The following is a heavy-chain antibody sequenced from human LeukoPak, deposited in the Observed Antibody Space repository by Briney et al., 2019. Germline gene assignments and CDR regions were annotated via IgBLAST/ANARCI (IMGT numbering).Heavy chain of an antibody. CDR2: ISSSGSTI. CDR3: ATHCSSVSCSLATFDI. V-gene: IGHV3-48*03. Sequence: GGSLRLSCAASGFTFSSYEMNWVRQAPGKGLEWVSYISSSGSTIYYADSVKGRFTISRDNAKNSLYLQMNSLRAEDTAVYYCATHCSSVSCSLATFDIWGQGTMVTVSS. J-gene: IGHJ3*02. D-gene: IGHD2-2*01. CDR1: GFTFSSYE.